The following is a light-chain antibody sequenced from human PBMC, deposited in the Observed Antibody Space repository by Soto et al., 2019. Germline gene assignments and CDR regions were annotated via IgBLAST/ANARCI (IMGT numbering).Light chain of an antibody. V-gene: IGLV2-14*03. J-gene: IGLJ1*01. CDR2: EVF. CDR3: ASFTTRTTSV. CDR1: GRDIGAYIF. Sequence: QSVLTQPASVSGSPGQSITISCSGTGRDIGAYIFVSWYQQHPGKAPKLLLYEVFNRPSGVSNRFSGSKSGNTASLTISGLQAEDEAEYFCASFTTRTTSVFGTGTKVTVL.